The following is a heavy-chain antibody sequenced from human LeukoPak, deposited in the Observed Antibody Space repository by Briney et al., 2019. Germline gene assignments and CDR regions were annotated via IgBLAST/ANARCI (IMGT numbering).Heavy chain of an antibody. CDR3: ARTRRTIFSFSQTHPNYFDY. Sequence: SETLSLTCTVPDDSSSGYGWSWIRQPPGKGLEWIRYISQSGSAKYTPSLKSRVSLSLDASKHQISLKVHSVTAADTAVYYCARTRRTIFSFSQTHPNYFDYCGQGTLVTVPS. CDR1: DDSSSGYG. CDR2: ISQSGSA. J-gene: IGHJ4*02. V-gene: IGHV4-59*01. D-gene: IGHD2/OR15-2a*01.